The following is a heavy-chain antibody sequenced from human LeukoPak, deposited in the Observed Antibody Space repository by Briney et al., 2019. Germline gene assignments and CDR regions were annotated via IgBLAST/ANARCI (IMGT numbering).Heavy chain of an antibody. Sequence: GRSLRLSCAASGFTFDDYAMHWVRQAPGKGLEWVSGISWNSGSIGYADSVKGRFTISRDNAKNSLYLQMNSLRSDDTAVYYCARDREPLRYFDWLLSTGYSSTGWFDPWGQGTLVTVSS. D-gene: IGHD3-9*01. J-gene: IGHJ5*02. CDR3: ARDREPLRYFDWLLSTGYSSTGWFDP. CDR2: ISWNSGSI. V-gene: IGHV3-9*01. CDR1: GFTFDDYA.